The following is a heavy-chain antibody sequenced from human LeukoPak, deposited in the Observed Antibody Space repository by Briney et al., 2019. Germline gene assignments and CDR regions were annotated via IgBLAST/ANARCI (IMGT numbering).Heavy chain of an antibody. D-gene: IGHD3-10*01. CDR3: ARVIAFQGMDV. J-gene: IGHJ6*02. CDR2: IYYSGST. V-gene: IGHV4-59*05. CDR1: GGSISSYY. Sequence: SETLSLTCTVSGGSISSYYWSWIRQPAGKGLEWIGSIYYSGSTYYNPSLKSRVTISVDTSKNQFSLKLSSVTAADTAVYYCARVIAFQGMDVWGQGTTVTVSS.